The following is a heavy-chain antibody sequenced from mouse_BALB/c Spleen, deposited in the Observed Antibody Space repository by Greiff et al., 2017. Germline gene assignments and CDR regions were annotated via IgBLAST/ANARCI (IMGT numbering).Heavy chain of an antibody. V-gene: IGHV1-5*01. CDR1: GYSFTSYW. CDR2: IYPGNSDT. D-gene: IGHD2-1*01. J-gene: IGHJ1*01. CDR3: TRGPYGNYPNWYFDV. Sequence: EVKLQESGTVLARPGASVKMSCKASGYSFTSYWMHWVKQRPGQGLEWIGAIYPGNSDTSYNQKFKGKAKLTAVTSASTAYMELSSLTNEDSAVYYCTRGPYGNYPNWYFDVWGAGTTVTVSS.